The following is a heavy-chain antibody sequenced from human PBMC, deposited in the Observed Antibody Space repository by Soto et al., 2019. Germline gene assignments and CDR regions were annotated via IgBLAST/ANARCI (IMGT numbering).Heavy chain of an antibody. CDR2: ISGSGGST. CDR1: GFTFSSYA. D-gene: IGHD2-8*01. J-gene: IGHJ4*02. CDR3: AKGVSRFCTNGVCWFSFDY. Sequence: GGSLRLSCAASGFTFSSYAMSWVRQAPGKGLEWVSAISGSGGSTYYADSVKGRFTISRDNSKNTLYLQMNSLRAEDTAAYYCAKGVSRFCTNGVCWFSFDYWGQGTLVTVSS. V-gene: IGHV3-23*01.